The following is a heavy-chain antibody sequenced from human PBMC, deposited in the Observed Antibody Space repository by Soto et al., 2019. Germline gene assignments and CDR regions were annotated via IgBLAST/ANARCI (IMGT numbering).Heavy chain of an antibody. CDR3: ATTYGSGSYWDDY. J-gene: IGHJ4*02. V-gene: IGHV4-39*01. CDR1: GGSISSSTYY. Sequence: QLQLQESGPGLVKPSETLSLTCTVSGGSISSSTYYWGWIRQPPGQGLDWIGSIYYSGSTYYNPSLKRRVTISIDTSKNQISLTLRAVTAADTAVYYCATTYGSGSYWDDYWGQGTLVTVSS. D-gene: IGHD3-10*01. CDR2: IYYSGST.